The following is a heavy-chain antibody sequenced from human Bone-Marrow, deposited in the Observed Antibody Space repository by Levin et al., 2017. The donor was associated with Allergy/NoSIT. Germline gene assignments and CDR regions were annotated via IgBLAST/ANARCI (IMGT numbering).Heavy chain of an antibody. D-gene: IGHD3-22*01. J-gene: IGHJ4*02. CDR2: IHRGGST. Sequence: AGGSLRLSCTASGFSVTSYYMGWLRQAPGGGLEWVSIIHRGGSTYYVDTVRGRFTISRDNSKNTVYLQMNSLRVDDTAVYYCVRGDYDSRGYFPFDKWGQGTPVNVSS. CDR1: GFSVTSYY. CDR3: VRGDYDSRGYFPFDK. V-gene: IGHV3-53*01.